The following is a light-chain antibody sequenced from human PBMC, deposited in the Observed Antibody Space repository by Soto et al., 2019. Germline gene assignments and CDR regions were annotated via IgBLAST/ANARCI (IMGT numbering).Light chain of an antibody. J-gene: IGLJ3*02. Sequence: QSVLTQPPSVSGAPGQRVTISCTGTSSNIGAGYDVHWYQQLPGTAPKLLIYGNNNRPSGVPDRFFGSKSGTSASLAITGLQAEDEAGYYCQSYDTSLSEVFGGGTKVTVL. CDR2: GNN. CDR1: SSNIGAGYD. V-gene: IGLV1-40*01. CDR3: QSYDTSLSEV.